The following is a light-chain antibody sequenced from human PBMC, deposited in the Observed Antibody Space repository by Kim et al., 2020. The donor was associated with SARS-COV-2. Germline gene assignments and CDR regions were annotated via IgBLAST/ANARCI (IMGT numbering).Light chain of an antibody. J-gene: IGKJ3*01. Sequence: PGERSSPTGRASQSVSSNLAWYQQKPGQAPRLLIYGASTRATGIPARFSGSGSGTEFTLTISSLQSEDFAVYYCQQYNNWPLFTFGPGTKVDIK. CDR3: QQYNNWPLFT. CDR1: QSVSSN. CDR2: GAS. V-gene: IGKV3-15*01.